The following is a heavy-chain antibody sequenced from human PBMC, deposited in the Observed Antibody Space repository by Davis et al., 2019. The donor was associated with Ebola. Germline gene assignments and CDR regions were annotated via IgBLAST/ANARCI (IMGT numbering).Heavy chain of an antibody. D-gene: IGHD2-15*01. CDR1: GYTFTTYY. CDR3: ARMCSGGSCYNDAFDM. Sequence: AASVKVSCKASGYTFTTYYMHWVRQAPGQGLEWMGIINHSGGRKSYAQKFQGRVTMTRDTSTSTVYMELTSLRSEDTAVYYCARMCSGGSCYNDAFDMWGQGTMVTVSS. J-gene: IGHJ3*02. V-gene: IGHV1-46*01. CDR2: INHSGGRK.